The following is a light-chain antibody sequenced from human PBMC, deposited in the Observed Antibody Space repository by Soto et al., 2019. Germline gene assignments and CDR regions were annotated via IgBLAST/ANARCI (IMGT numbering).Light chain of an antibody. CDR2: GAS. CDR3: QQYGSSPET. CDR1: QSVSSSY. V-gene: IGKV3-20*01. Sequence: MVLTQSPGTLSLSPWQRSTISSSSSQSVSSSYLAWYQQKPGQAPRLLIYGASSRATGIPDRFSGSGSGTDFTLTISRLEPEDFAVYYCQQYGSSPETFGQGTKVDIK. J-gene: IGKJ1*01.